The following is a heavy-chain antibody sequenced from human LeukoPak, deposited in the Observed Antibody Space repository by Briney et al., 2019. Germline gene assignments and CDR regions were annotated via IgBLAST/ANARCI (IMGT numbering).Heavy chain of an antibody. J-gene: IGHJ5*02. CDR2: IFSSGNT. V-gene: IGHV4-4*07. CDR1: GGSINIYY. Sequence: SSDTLSLTCTVSGGSINIYYWSWIRHPAGEGLEWMGRIFSSGNTIYNPTLQSRVTMSVDTSKNQFSLRLNSVTAADTAVYYCARSPHGLSGHWFDPWGQGTLVTVSS. CDR3: ARSPHGLSGHWFDP. D-gene: IGHD3-16*01.